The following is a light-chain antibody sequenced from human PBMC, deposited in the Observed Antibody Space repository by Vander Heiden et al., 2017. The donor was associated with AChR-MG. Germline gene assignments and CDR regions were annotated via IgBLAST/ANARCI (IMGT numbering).Light chain of an antibody. Sequence: EIVLTQSPGTLSLSPAERPTLSCRASQSVSSSYLAWYQQKPGQAPRLLIYGASSRATGIPDRFSGSGSGTDFTLTISRLEPEDFAVYYCQQYGSSPPYTFGQGTKLEIK. CDR2: GAS. CDR3: QQYGSSPPYT. V-gene: IGKV3-20*01. CDR1: QSVSSSY. J-gene: IGKJ2*01.